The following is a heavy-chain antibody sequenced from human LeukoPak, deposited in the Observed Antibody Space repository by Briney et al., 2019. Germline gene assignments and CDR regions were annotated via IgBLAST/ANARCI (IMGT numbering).Heavy chain of an antibody. CDR3: ASLHYYDSTTGGDYFDY. CDR1: GGSISSRSYY. V-gene: IGHV4-39*01. D-gene: IGHD3-22*01. Sequence: PSETLSLPFTVSGGSISSRSYYLGWIRPPPGKGLAWIGRVYYSVGTYYNPSLKSRVTISVDTSKTQFSLKLSPVTAADTAVYYCASLHYYDSTTGGDYFDYWGQGTLVTVSS. CDR2: VYYSVGT. J-gene: IGHJ4*02.